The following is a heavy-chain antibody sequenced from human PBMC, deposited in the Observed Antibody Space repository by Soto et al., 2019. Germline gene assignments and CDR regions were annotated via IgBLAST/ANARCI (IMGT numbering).Heavy chain of an antibody. CDR3: TSWGSYDIAWFDL. D-gene: IGHD3-16*01. CDR1: KFAYSSDG. CDR2: IDPDGSTT. Sequence: PAGSLRHTCADSKFAYSSDGRIWVHPAPGKGLVWVSRIDPDGSTTYYADSVKGRFTISRDNAKNTLYLQLNSLRAEDTAVYYCTSWGSYDIAWFDLCGQGTLVTVSS. V-gene: IGHV3-74*01. J-gene: IGHJ5*02.